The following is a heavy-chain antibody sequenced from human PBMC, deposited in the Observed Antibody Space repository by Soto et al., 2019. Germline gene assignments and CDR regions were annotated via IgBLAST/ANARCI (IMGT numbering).Heavy chain of an antibody. Sequence: EVQLVQSGGGLVQPGGSLRLSCAASGFTVTSNFMSWVRQAPGKGLEWVSVIYSAGDTNYADSVRGRFTFSRDISKNTLYLQMNSLRAEDTAVYYCARGLRGAILEKSLDYWGQGTLVTVS. J-gene: IGHJ4*02. CDR2: IYSAGDT. CDR3: ARGLRGAILEKSLDY. CDR1: GFTVTSNF. D-gene: IGHD1-1*01. V-gene: IGHV3-53*02.